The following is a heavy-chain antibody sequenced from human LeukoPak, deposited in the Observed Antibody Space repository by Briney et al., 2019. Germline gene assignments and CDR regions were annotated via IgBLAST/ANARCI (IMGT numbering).Heavy chain of an antibody. CDR3: TRGNFYDSYSQY. D-gene: IGHD3-16*01. CDR2: IRYDGSNK. Sequence: GGSLRLSCAASGFTFSSYGMHWVRQAPGKGLEWVAFIRYDGSNKYNADSVKGRFTISRDNSKNTLFLQMNSLKTEDTAVYYCTRGNFYDSYSQYWGQGTLVTVSS. V-gene: IGHV3-30*02. J-gene: IGHJ1*01. CDR1: GFTFSSYG.